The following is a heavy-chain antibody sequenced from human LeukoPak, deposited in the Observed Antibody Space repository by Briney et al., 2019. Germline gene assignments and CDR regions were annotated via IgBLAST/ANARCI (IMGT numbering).Heavy chain of an antibody. CDR1: GFTFSSYG. CDR3: ARVGGATLAVDY. CDR2: IRYDGSNK. V-gene: IGHV3-30*02. Sequence: PGGSLRLSCAASGFTFSSYGMHWVRQAPGKGLEWVAFIRYDGSNKYYADSVKGRFTISRDNSKNTLYLQMNSLRSEDTAVYYCARVGGATLAVDYWGQGTLVTVSS. D-gene: IGHD1-26*01. J-gene: IGHJ4*02.